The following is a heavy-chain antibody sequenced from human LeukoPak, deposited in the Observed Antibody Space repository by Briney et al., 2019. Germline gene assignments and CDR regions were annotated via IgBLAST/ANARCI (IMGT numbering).Heavy chain of an antibody. Sequence: SETLSLTCTVSGGSISGSDYYWGWIRQPPGKGPEWIGAVYYSGSTYYSPSLRSRVTISVDTSKNQFSLRLTSVTAADTAMYYCASPPRGITARLNYYYDSWGQGTLVTVSS. CDR3: ASPPRGITARLNYYYDS. J-gene: IGHJ4*02. CDR1: GGSISGSDYY. D-gene: IGHD6-6*01. CDR2: VYYSGST. V-gene: IGHV4-39*07.